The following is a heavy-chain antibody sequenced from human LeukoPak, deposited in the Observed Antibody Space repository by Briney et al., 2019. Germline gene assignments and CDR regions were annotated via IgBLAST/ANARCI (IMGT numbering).Heavy chain of an antibody. D-gene: IGHD4-23*01. Sequence: ASVKVSCKASGYTFTGYYMHWVRQAPGQGLEWMGWINPNSGGTSYAQKFQGRVTMTRDMSTSTVYMELSSLRSEDTAVYYCARARSSTVVTPYDYWGQGTLVTVSS. CDR3: ARARSSTVVTPYDY. V-gene: IGHV1-2*02. CDR1: GYTFTGYY. CDR2: INPNSGGT. J-gene: IGHJ4*02.